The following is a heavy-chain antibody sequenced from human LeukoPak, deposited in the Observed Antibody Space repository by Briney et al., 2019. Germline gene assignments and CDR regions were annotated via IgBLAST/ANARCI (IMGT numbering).Heavy chain of an antibody. V-gene: IGHV3-74*01. CDR2: IYSDGSRT. J-gene: IGHJ3*02. Sequence: GGSLRLSCAVSGFTFSSYWMHWVRQGPGKGLVWVSRIYSDGSRTTYADSVKGRFTISGDNAKNTLYLQMNSLRAEDTALYYCARDTHYYGSGSPAFDIWGQGTMVTVSS. CDR1: GFTFSSYW. CDR3: ARDTHYYGSGSPAFDI. D-gene: IGHD3-10*01.